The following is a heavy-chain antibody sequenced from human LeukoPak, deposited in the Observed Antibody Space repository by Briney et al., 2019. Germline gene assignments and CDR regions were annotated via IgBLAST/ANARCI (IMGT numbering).Heavy chain of an antibody. CDR1: GGSFSDYY. CDR2: INHSGNT. V-gene: IGHV4-34*01. D-gene: IGHD6-19*01. Sequence: SETLSLTCAVYGGSFSDYYWSWIRQPPGKGLERIGEINHSGNTNYNPSLKSRVTISVDTSKSQFSLMLSSVTAADTAVYYCARTIAVTSTPVWFDPWGQGTLVPVSS. CDR3: ARTIAVTSTPVWFDP. J-gene: IGHJ5*02.